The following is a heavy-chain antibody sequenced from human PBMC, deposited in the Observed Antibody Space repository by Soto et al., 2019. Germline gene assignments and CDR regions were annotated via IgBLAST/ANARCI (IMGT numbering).Heavy chain of an antibody. Sequence: SVKVSCKASGGTFSSYAIRWVRQAPGQGLEWMGGIIPIFGTANYAQKFQGRVTITADESTSTAYMELSSLRSEDTAVYYCAREAFTMVRGVMADRHFDNCGQGPLVTVSS. D-gene: IGHD3-10*01. CDR2: IIPIFGTA. V-gene: IGHV1-69*13. CDR3: AREAFTMVRGVMADRHFDN. CDR1: GGTFSSYA. J-gene: IGHJ4*02.